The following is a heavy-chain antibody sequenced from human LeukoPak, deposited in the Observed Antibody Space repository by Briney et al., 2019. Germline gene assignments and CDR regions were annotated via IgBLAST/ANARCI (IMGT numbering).Heavy chain of an antibody. J-gene: IGHJ3*02. CDR2: ISSSSSYI. V-gene: IGHV3-21*01. CDR3: ASLVGANSAFDI. CDR1: GFTFSSYS. Sequence: SGRSLRLSCAASGFTFSSYSMNWVRQAPGKGLEWVSSISSSSSYIYYADSVKGRFTISRDNAKNSLYLQMNSLRAEDTAVYYCASLVGANSAFDIWGQGTMVTVSS. D-gene: IGHD1-26*01.